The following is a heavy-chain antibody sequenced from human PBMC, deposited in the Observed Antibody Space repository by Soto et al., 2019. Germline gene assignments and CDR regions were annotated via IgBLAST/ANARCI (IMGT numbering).Heavy chain of an antibody. CDR1: GGTFSSYA. D-gene: IGHD3-10*01. CDR2: IIPIFGTA. V-gene: IGHV1-69*01. CDR3: ASVSTYGSGSYYYYYYGMDV. J-gene: IGHJ6*02. Sequence: QVQLVQSGAEVKKPGSSVKVSCKASGGTFSSYAISWVRQAPGQGLEWMGGIIPIFGTANYAQKFQGRVTITADESTSTAYMELSSLRSEDTAVYYCASVSTYGSGSYYYYYYGMDVWGQGTKVTVSS.